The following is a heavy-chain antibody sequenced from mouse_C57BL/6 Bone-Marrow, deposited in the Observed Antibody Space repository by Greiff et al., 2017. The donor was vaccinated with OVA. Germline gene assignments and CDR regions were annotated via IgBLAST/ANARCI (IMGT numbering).Heavy chain of an antibody. D-gene: IGHD1-1*01. Sequence: VMLVESGPELVKPGASVKISCKASGYAFSSSWMNWVKQRPGKGLEWIGRIYPGDGDTNYNGKFKGKATLTADKSSSTAYMQLSSLTSEDSAVYCCARSYYGTTYYFDYWGQGTTLTVSS. CDR3: ARSYYGTTYYFDY. J-gene: IGHJ2*01. V-gene: IGHV1-82*01. CDR2: IYPGDGDT. CDR1: GYAFSSSW.